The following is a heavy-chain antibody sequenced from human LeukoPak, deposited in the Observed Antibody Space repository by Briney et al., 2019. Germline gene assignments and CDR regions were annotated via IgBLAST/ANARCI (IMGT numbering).Heavy chain of an antibody. CDR1: GFTFSSYG. CDR3: GIVGVSTDFDY. CDR2: IWYDGSNK. J-gene: IGHJ4*02. D-gene: IGHD1-26*01. V-gene: IGHV3-33*03. Sequence: GGSLRLSCAASGFTFSSYGMHWVRQAPGKGLEWVAVIWYDGSNKYYADSVKGRFTISRDNAKNSLYLQMNSLRAEDTAVYYCGIVGVSTDFDYWGPGTLATVSS.